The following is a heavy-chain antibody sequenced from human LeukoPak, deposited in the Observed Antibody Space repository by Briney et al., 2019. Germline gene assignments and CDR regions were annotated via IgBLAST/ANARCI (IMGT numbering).Heavy chain of an antibody. CDR3: ARDIGSNWFYYFDY. D-gene: IGHD6-13*01. V-gene: IGHV3-21*01. CDR2: ISSSSSYI. CDR1: GFTFGSYS. Sequence: KPGGSLRLSCAASGFTFGSYSMNWVRQAPGKGLEWVSSISSSSSYIYYADSVKGRFTISRDNAKNSLYLQMNSLRAEDTAMYYCARDIGSNWFYYFDYWGQGTLVTVSS. J-gene: IGHJ4*02.